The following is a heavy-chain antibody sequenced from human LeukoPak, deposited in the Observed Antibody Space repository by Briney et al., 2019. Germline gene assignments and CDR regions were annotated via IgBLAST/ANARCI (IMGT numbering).Heavy chain of an antibody. D-gene: IGHD3-3*01. J-gene: IGHJ4*02. V-gene: IGHV1-69*01. Sequence: ASVKVSCKATGGTFSSYAISRVRQAPGQGLEWMGRIIPIFGTANYAQKFQGRVTITADESTSTAYMELSSLRSEDTAVYYCARVIPFWSGYVWGGFDYWGQGTLVTVSS. CDR1: GGTFSSYA. CDR3: ARVIPFWSGYVWGGFDY. CDR2: IIPIFGTA.